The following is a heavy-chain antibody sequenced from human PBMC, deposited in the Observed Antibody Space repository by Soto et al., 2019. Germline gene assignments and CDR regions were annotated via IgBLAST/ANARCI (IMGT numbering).Heavy chain of an antibody. CDR1: GFTFSSYA. J-gene: IGHJ4*02. V-gene: IGHV3-30-3*01. CDR3: ARDISTGTANFDY. Sequence: GGSLRLSCAASGFTFSSYAMHWVRQAPGKGLEWVAVISYDGSNKYYADSVKGRFTISRDNSKNTLYLQMNSLRAEDKAVYYCARDISTGTANFDYWGQGTLVTVSS. CDR2: ISYDGSNK. D-gene: IGHD3-9*01.